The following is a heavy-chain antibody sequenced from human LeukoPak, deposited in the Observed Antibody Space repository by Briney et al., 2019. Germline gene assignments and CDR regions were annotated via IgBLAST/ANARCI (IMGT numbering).Heavy chain of an antibody. CDR3: ATYRQVLLPFES. D-gene: IGHD2-8*02. Sequence: GGSLRLSCEDSGFTFRSYEMNWVRQAPGKGLEWIAYLSSSSSTIYYADSVRGRFTISRDNSKSTLSLQMNSLRAEDTAIYYCATYRQVLLPFESWGQGTLVTVSS. CDR1: GFTFRSYE. V-gene: IGHV3-48*03. J-gene: IGHJ4*02. CDR2: LSSSSSTI.